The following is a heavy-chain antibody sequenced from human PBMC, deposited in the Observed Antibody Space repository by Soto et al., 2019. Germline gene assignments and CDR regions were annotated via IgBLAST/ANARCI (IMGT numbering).Heavy chain of an antibody. CDR1: GGSFSGYY. J-gene: IGHJ4*02. Sequence: QVQLQQWGAGLLKPSETLSLTCAVYGGSFSGYYWSGIRQPPGKGLEWIGEINHSGSTNYNPSLKSRVTIAVDTSKHQFSLKLSSVTAADTAVYFCARGWGRIFDYWGQGTLVTVSS. CDR3: ARGWGRIFDY. D-gene: IGHD7-27*01. CDR2: INHSGST. V-gene: IGHV4-34*01.